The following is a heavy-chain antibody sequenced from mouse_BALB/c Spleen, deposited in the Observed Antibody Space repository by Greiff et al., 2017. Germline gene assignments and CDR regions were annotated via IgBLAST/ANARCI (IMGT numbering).Heavy chain of an antibody. CDR3: ASGLRQEFAY. V-gene: IGHV14-3*02. Sequence: VQLKQSGAELVKPGASVKLSCTASGFNIKDTYMHWVKQRPEQGLEWIGRIDPANGNTKYDPKFQGKATITADTSSNTAYLQLSSLTSEDTAVYYCASGLRQEFAYWGQGTLVTVSA. CDR1: GFNIKDTY. CDR2: IDPANGNT. J-gene: IGHJ3*01. D-gene: IGHD2-12*01.